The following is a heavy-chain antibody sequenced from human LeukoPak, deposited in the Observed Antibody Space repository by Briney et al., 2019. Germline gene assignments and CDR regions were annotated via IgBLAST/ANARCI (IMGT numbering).Heavy chain of an antibody. J-gene: IGHJ4*02. CDR1: GYSFTSYW. D-gene: IGHD6-6*01. CDR2: VYPGDSET. Sequence: GESLKISCKGSGYSFTSYWIGWVRQMPGRGLEWMGIVYPGDSETRYSTSFQRQVTISADKSLNTAYLHWSSLRASDTAIYYCATTSRHFDYWGQGTLLTVSS. CDR3: ATTSRHFDY. V-gene: IGHV5-51*01.